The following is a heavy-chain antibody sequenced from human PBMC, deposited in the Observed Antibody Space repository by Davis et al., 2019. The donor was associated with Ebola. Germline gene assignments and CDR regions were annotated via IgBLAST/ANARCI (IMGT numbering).Heavy chain of an antibody. CDR1: GYTFTNYD. D-gene: IGHD2-15*01. J-gene: IGHJ4*02. CDR2: MNPSSTNT. V-gene: IGHV1-8*01. Sequence: AASVKVSCKATGYTFTNYDINWVRQATGQGLEWMGWMNPSSTNTDYAQKFQGRLTMTRNASISTAYMELSSLRSEDTAVYYCVRGYRGGYCSSGSCYQRRPYYFDSWGQGTLVTVSS. CDR3: VRGYRGGYCSSGSCYQRRPYYFDS.